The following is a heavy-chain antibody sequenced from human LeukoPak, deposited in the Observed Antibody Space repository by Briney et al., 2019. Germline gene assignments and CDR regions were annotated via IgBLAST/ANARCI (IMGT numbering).Heavy chain of an antibody. CDR1: GYSFTSYW. CDR2: IYPGDSDT. Sequence: GESLKISCKGSGYSFTSYWIGWVRQMPGEGLEWMAIIYPGDSDTRYSPSFQGQVTISADKSITSAYLQWSSLKASDTAMYYCARRPTGGGTYYFDYWGQGTLVTVSS. J-gene: IGHJ4*02. CDR3: ARRPTGGGTYYFDY. D-gene: IGHD1-26*01. V-gene: IGHV5-51*01.